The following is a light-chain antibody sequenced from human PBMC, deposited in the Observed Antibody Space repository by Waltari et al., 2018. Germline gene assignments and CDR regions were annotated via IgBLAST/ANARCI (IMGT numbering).Light chain of an antibody. V-gene: IGKV2-30*02. CDR2: RGF. CDR3: MQGTHWPYT. J-gene: IGKJ2*01. Sequence: DVVLTQSPRSLPVTLGQAASISCKAIQSLVHSDGTTHLTWFQQRPGQSPRLLIYRGFKRDAGVPDRFSGSGSGTDFTLKISRVEAEDVAVYYCMQGTHWPYTFGQGTKLDIK. CDR1: QSLVHSDGTTH.